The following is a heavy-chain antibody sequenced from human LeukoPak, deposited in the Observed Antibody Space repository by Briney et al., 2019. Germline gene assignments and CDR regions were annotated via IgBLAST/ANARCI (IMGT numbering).Heavy chain of an antibody. CDR1: GFTFSSYW. V-gene: IGHV3-7*01. Sequence: GGSLRLSCAASGFTFSSYWMSWVRQAPGKGLEWVANIKQDGSEKYYVDSVKGRFTISRDNAKNSLYLQMNSLRAEDTAVYYCARERIAARPDYYYYMDVWGKGTTVTVSS. J-gene: IGHJ6*03. CDR2: IKQDGSEK. D-gene: IGHD6-6*01. CDR3: ARERIAARPDYYYYMDV.